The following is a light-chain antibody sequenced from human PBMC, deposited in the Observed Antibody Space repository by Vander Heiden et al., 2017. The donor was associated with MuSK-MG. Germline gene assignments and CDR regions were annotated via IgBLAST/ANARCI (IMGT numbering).Light chain of an antibody. CDR2: LNSDGSH. J-gene: IGLJ2*01. CDR1: SGHSSYD. V-gene: IGLV4-69*01. Sequence: QLVLTQSPSASASLGASVTLPCTLSSGHSSYDIAWHQPQPEKGPRYLMKLNSDGSHSKGDGIPDRFSGSSSGAERYLTISSLQSEDEADYYCQTWGTGIHVVFGGGTKLTVL. CDR3: QTWGTGIHVV.